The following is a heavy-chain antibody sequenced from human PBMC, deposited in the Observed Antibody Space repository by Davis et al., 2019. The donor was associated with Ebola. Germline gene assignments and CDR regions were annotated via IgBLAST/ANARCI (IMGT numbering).Heavy chain of an antibody. D-gene: IGHD6-25*01. Sequence: ASVKVSCKASGYTFTSYGISWVRQAPGQGLEWMGWISAYNGNTNYAQMFQGRVTITADASSTTVYLDLSSLTSDDTAIYYCARGGIMLAANNFFNSWGQGTLVTVSS. CDR1: GYTFTSYG. J-gene: IGHJ5*02. V-gene: IGHV1-18*01. CDR2: ISAYNGNT. CDR3: ARGGIMLAANNFFNS.